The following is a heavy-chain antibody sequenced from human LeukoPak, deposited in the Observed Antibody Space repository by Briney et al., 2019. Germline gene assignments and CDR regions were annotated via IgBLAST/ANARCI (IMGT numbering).Heavy chain of an antibody. Sequence: GGSLRLSCAASGFTFSSYSMNWVRQAPGKGLEWVSYISSSSSTIYYADSVKGRFTISRDNSKNTLYLQMNSLRAEDTAVYHCVRASIEVTGTGAFDVWGQGTMVTVSS. J-gene: IGHJ3*01. CDR1: GFTFSSYS. CDR3: VRASIEVTGTGAFDV. CDR2: ISSSSSTI. D-gene: IGHD6-19*01. V-gene: IGHV3-48*01.